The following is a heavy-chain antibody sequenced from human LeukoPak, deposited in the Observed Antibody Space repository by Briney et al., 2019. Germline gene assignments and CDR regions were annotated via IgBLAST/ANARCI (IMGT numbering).Heavy chain of an antibody. CDR2: MNPNSGNT. J-gene: IGHJ6*03. Sequence: ASVKVSCTASGYTFTSYDINWVRQATGQGLEWMGWMNPNSGNTGYAQRFQGRVTITRNTSISTAYMELSSLRSEDTAVYYCARGIAAAGIYYYYYMDVWGKGTTVTVSS. CDR3: ARGIAAAGIYYYYYMDV. V-gene: IGHV1-8*03. D-gene: IGHD6-13*01. CDR1: GYTFTSYD.